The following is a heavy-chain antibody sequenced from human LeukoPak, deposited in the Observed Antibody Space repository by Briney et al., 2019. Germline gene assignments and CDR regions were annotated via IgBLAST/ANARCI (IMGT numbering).Heavy chain of an antibody. CDR2: ISAYNGNT. CDR1: GYTFTGYG. Sequence: GASVKISCKASGYTFTGYGISWVRQAPGQGLEWMGWISAYNGNTNYAQKLQGRVTMTTDTSTSTAYMELRSLRSDDTAVYYCARSGDSGYDRGSNWFDPWGQGTLVTVSS. CDR3: ARSGDSGYDRGSNWFDP. V-gene: IGHV1-18*01. J-gene: IGHJ5*02. D-gene: IGHD5-12*01.